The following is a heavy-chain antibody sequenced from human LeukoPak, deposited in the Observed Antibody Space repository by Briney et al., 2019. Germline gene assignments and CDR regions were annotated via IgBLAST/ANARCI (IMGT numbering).Heavy chain of an antibody. V-gene: IGHV1-18*01. CDR1: GYTFTSYG. Sequence: ASVKVPCKASGYTFTSYGISWVRQAPGQGLEWMGWISAYNGNTNYAQKLQGRVTMTTDTSTSTAYMELRSLRSDDTAVYYCARDYTYYYDSSGYYLPAYWGQGTLVTVSS. D-gene: IGHD3-22*01. CDR3: ARDYTYYYDSSGYYLPAY. J-gene: IGHJ4*02. CDR2: ISAYNGNT.